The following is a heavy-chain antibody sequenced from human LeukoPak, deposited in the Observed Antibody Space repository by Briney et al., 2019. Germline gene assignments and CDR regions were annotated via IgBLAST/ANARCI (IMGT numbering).Heavy chain of an antibody. J-gene: IGHJ3*02. CDR3: ARAGHVYGDQGAFDI. D-gene: IGHD4-17*01. CDR2: IYYSGST. V-gene: IGHV4-30-4*01. Sequence: PSETLSLTCTVSGGSISSGDYYWSWIRQPPGKGLEWIGYIYYSGSTYYNPSLKSRVTISVDTSKNQFSLKLSSVTAADTAVYYRARAGHVYGDQGAFDIWGQGTMVTVSS. CDR1: GGSISSGDYY.